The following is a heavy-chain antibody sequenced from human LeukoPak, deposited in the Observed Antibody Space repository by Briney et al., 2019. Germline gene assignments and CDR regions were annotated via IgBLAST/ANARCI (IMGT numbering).Heavy chain of an antibody. Sequence: GGSLRLSCAASGFTFSNAWMNWVRQAPGKGLEWVGRIKSKTDGGTTDYAAPVKGRFTISRDDSKNTLYLQMNSLKTEDTAVYYCARDYLGGSSNDWGQGTLVTVSS. J-gene: IGHJ4*02. CDR1: GFTFSNAW. CDR2: IKSKTDGGTT. V-gene: IGHV3-15*07. D-gene: IGHD3-16*01. CDR3: ARDYLGGSSND.